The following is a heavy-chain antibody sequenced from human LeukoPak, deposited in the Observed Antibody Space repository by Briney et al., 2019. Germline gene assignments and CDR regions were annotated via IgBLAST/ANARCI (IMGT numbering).Heavy chain of an antibody. V-gene: IGHV3-7*01. CDR1: GFTFSSHW. CDR2: INPDGSEK. Sequence: PGGSLRLSCAASGFTFSSHWMTWVRQAPGKGLEWVANINPDGSEKHYVDFVKGRFTISRDNAKNSLYLQMNSLRDEDTAVYYCARGFVVRGLMPGHMDVWGKGTTVTISS. CDR3: ARGFVVRGLMPGHMDV. J-gene: IGHJ6*03. D-gene: IGHD3-10*01.